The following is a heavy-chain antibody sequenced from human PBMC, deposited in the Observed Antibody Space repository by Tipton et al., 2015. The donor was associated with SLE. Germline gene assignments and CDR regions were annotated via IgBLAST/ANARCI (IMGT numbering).Heavy chain of an antibody. CDR3: ARDNWGKSEVRAFDI. Sequence: TLSLTCTVSGGSISSTSYYWGWLRQPPGKGLEWIGSIYYSGSTYYNLSLKSRVTISVDTSKNQFSLNLSPVTAADTAVYFCARDNWGKSEVRAFDIWGPGTVVTISS. CDR1: GGSISSTSYY. CDR2: IYYSGST. D-gene: IGHD3-16*01. J-gene: IGHJ3*02. V-gene: IGHV4-39*07.